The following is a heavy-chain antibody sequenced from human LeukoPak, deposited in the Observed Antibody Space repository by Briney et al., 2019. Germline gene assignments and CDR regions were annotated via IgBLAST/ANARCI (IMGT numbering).Heavy chain of an antibody. Sequence: ASVKVSCKASGYTFTGYYMHWVRQAPGQGLEWMGWINPNSGGTSYAQKFQGRVTMTRDTSISTAYMELSRLRSDDTAVYYCARVRVKEAYDLNYWGQGTLVTVSS. D-gene: IGHD3-3*01. CDR1: GYTFTGYY. CDR2: INPNSGGT. CDR3: ARVRVKEAYDLNY. J-gene: IGHJ4*02. V-gene: IGHV1-2*02.